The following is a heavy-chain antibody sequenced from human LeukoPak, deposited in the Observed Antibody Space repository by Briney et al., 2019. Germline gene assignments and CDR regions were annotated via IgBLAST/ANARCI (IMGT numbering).Heavy chain of an antibody. CDR2: IIPIFGTA. V-gene: IGHV1-69*05. CDR3: ARGGGTAMDSWGYYYYVDV. J-gene: IGHJ6*03. D-gene: IGHD5-18*01. Sequence: SVKVSCKASGGTFSSYAISWVRQAPGQGLEWMGGIIPIFGTANYAQKFQGRVTITTDESTSTAYMELSSLRSEDTAVYYCARGGGTAMDSWGYYYYVDVWGKGTTVTVSS. CDR1: GGTFSSYA.